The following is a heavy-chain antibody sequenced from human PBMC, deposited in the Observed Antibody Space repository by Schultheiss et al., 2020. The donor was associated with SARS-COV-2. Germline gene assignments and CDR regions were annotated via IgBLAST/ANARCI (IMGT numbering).Heavy chain of an antibody. CDR3: ARTAANIYDFLDYYGMDV. CDR2: IIPIFGTA. Sequence: SVKVSCKSSGGIFSSYAISWVRQAPGQGLEWMGGIIPIFGTANYAQKFQGRVTITADKSTSTAYMELSSLRSEDTAVYYCARTAANIYDFLDYYGMDVWGQGTTVTVSS. CDR1: GGIFSSYA. V-gene: IGHV1-69*06. D-gene: IGHD5/OR15-5a*01. J-gene: IGHJ6*02.